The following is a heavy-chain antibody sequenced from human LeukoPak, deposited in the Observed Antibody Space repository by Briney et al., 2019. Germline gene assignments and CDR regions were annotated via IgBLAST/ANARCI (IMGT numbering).Heavy chain of an antibody. CDR1: GFTFSSYS. CDR3: ARSYRRGAITMLRGVANRGAFDI. J-gene: IGHJ3*02. CDR2: ISSSSSYI. Sequence: GGSLRLSCASSGFTFSSYSMNWVRQAPGKGLEWVSSISSSSSYIYYADSVKGRFTISRDNSKNTLYLQMSSLRAEDTAVYYCARSYRRGAITMLRGVANRGAFDIWGQGTMVAVSS. V-gene: IGHV3-21*01. D-gene: IGHD3-10*01.